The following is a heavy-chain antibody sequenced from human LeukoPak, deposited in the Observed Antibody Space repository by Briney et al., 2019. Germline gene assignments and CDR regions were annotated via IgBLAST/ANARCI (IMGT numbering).Heavy chain of an antibody. CDR1: GGSISSYY. Sequence: SETLSLTCTVSGGSISSYYWSWIRQPPGKGLEWIGSINYSGSTYYSSSLKSRVTISIDTSKNQFSLKLSSVTAADTAVYYCARLRWYGDYWGQGTLVTVSS. D-gene: IGHD6-13*01. V-gene: IGHV4-39*01. J-gene: IGHJ4*02. CDR2: INYSGST. CDR3: ARLRWYGDY.